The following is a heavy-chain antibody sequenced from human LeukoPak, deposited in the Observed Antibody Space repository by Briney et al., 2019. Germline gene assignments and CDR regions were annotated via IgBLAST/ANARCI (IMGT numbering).Heavy chain of an antibody. Sequence: KAGGSLRLSCAASGFTFSSYGMSWIRQPPGKGLEWIGSIYYSGSTYYNPSLKSRVTISVDTSKNQFSLKLSSVTAADTAVYYCARERAEGALDYWGQGTLVTVSS. CDR1: GFTFSSYG. CDR2: IYYSGST. CDR3: ARERAEGALDY. V-gene: IGHV4-39*07. J-gene: IGHJ4*02.